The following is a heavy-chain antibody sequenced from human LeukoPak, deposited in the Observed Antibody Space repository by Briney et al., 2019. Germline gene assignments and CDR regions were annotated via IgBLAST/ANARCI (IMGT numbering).Heavy chain of an antibody. Sequence: GGSLRLSCAASGFTFSSYGIRWVRQAPGKGLEWVAVISYDGNNKYYTDSVKGRFIISRDNSKNTLYLQMNSLRAEDTAVYYCTREDANSYFDYWGQGTLVTVSS. CDR3: TREDANSYFDY. J-gene: IGHJ4*02. V-gene: IGHV3-30*03. CDR1: GFTFSSYG. D-gene: IGHD1-7*01. CDR2: ISYDGNNK.